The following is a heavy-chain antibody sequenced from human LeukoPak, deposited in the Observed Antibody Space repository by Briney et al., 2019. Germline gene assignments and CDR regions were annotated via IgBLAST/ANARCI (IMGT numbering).Heavy chain of an antibody. V-gene: IGHV3-30*03. Sequence: PGRSLRLSCAASGFXFSSYGMHWVRQVPGKGLEWVAVISYDGNDKYYADSVKGRFTISRDNSKNTLYLQMNSLRPEDTALYYCARRTVTPTYWGQGTLVTVSS. CDR3: ARRTVTPTY. J-gene: IGHJ4*02. D-gene: IGHD4-17*01. CDR2: ISYDGNDK. CDR1: GFXFSSYG.